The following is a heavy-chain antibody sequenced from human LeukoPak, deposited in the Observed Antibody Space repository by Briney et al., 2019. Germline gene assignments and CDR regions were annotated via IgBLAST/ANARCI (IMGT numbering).Heavy chain of an antibody. V-gene: IGHV4-59*01. CDR3: ARSGLNAFDI. Sequence: SETLSLTCTVSGGSISSYYWSSIRQPPGKGLEWIGYIYYSGSTNYNPSLKSRVTISVDTSKNQFSLKLSSVTAADTAVYYCARSGLNAFDIWGQGTMVTVSS. CDR2: IYYSGST. CDR1: GGSISSYY. D-gene: IGHD3-3*01. J-gene: IGHJ3*02.